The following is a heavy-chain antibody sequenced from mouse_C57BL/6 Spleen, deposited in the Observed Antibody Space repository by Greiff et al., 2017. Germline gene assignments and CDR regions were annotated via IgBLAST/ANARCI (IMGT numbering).Heavy chain of an antibody. CDR1: GYTFTEYT. D-gene: IGHD2-1*01. Sequence: QVQLKESGAELVKPGASVKLSCKASGYTFTEYTIHWVKQRSGQGLEWIGWFYPGSGSIKYNEKFKDKATLTADKSSSTVYMELSRLTSEDSAVYFCARHEGGYGNYLAWFAYWGQGTLVTVSA. V-gene: IGHV1-62-2*01. CDR2: FYPGSGSI. J-gene: IGHJ3*01. CDR3: ARHEGGYGNYLAWFAY.